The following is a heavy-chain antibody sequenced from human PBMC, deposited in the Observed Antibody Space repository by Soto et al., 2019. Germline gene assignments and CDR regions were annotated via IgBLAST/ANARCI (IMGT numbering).Heavy chain of an antibody. V-gene: IGHV3-48*03. CDR1: GFTFSNYE. D-gene: IGHD3-10*01. Sequence: GGSLRLSCAASGFTFSNYEMTWVRQAPGRGLEWVSYISDSGHTIYYGDSVKGRFTISRDNAKNSLYLQMNSLRDEETAVYYCERDRPYYYGSGSYPYWGQGTLVTVSS. J-gene: IGHJ4*02. CDR3: ERDRPYYYGSGSYPY. CDR2: ISDSGHTI.